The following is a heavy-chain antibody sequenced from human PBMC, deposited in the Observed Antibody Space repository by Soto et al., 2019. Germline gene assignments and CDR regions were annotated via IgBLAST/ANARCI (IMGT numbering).Heavy chain of an antibody. CDR3: ARDYHSSYDYVWGSYRYYYYYGMDV. V-gene: IGHV3-30-3*01. J-gene: IGHJ6*02. Sequence: GGSLRLSCAASGFTFSSYAMHWVRQAPGKGLEWVAVISYDGSNKYYADSVKGRFTISRDNSKNTLYLQMNSLRAEDTAVYYCARDYHSSYDYVWGSYRYYYYYGMDVWGQGTTVTVSS. D-gene: IGHD3-16*02. CDR1: GFTFSSYA. CDR2: ISYDGSNK.